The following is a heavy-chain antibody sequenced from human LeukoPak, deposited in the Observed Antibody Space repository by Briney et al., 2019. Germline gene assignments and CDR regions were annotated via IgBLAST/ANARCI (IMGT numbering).Heavy chain of an antibody. CDR2: IIPIFGIA. J-gene: IGHJ6*03. Sequence: GASVKVSCKASGGTFSSYAISWVRQAPGQGLEWMGGIIPIFGIANYAQKFQGRVTITADESTSTAYMELSSLRSEDTAVYYCALIFGGNYYYYYYMDVWGKGTTVTVSS. V-gene: IGHV1-69*13. D-gene: IGHD2-15*01. CDR3: ALIFGGNYYYYYYMDV. CDR1: GGTFSSYA.